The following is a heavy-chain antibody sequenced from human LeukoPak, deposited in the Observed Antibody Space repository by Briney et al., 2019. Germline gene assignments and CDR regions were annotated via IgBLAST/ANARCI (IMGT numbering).Heavy chain of an antibody. CDR3: ARVPEEYSSSSLYFDY. CDR1: GGSISSYY. J-gene: IGHJ4*02. CDR2: IYYSGST. V-gene: IGHV4-59*01. D-gene: IGHD6-6*01. Sequence: SETLSLTCTVSGGSISSYYWSWIRQPPGKGLEWIGYIYYSGSTNYNPSLKSRVTISVDTSKNQFSLKLSSVTAADTAVYYCARVPEEYSSSSLYFDYWGQGTLVTVSS.